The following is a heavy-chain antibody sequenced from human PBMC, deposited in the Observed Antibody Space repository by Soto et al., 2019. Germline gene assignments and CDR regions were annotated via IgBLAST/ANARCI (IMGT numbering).Heavy chain of an antibody. V-gene: IGHV4-61*01. CDR2: VYYTGST. CDR1: GGSVNSGSYY. CDR3: ARDDWGSGLRFDY. J-gene: IGHJ4*02. D-gene: IGHD6-25*01. Sequence: QVQLQESGPGLVKPSETLSLTCTVSGGSVNSGSYYWSWIRQPPGKGLEWIGHVYYTGSTKYNPSLKSRVTISVDTSQNQFSLKLRAVTAADTAVYYCARDDWGSGLRFDYWGQGTLVTVSS.